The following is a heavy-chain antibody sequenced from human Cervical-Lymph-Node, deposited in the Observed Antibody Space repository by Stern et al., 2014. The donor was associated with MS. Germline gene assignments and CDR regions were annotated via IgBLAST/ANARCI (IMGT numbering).Heavy chain of an antibody. CDR1: GFTFGHYP. D-gene: IGHD2-2*01. J-gene: IGHJ4*02. CDR3: SRALGPVVGSWYFDY. CDR2: IKSKVEGETS. V-gene: IGHV3-49*03. Sequence: EVQLVESGGGLVEPGRSLRLSCTATGFTFGHYPMSWFRQAPGKAPERDAFIKSKVEGETSHYAASGWGRFTISRDDSKNIAYLQINSLKAEDTAVYYRSRALGPVVGSWYFDYWGQGTLLTVSS.